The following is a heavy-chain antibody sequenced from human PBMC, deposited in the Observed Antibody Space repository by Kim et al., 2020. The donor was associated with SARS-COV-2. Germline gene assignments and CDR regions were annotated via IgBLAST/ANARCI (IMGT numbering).Heavy chain of an antibody. D-gene: IGHD2-15*01. CDR3: ARGERSVVVAATGYYGMDV. J-gene: IGHJ6*02. V-gene: IGHV3-7*03. Sequence: GGSLRLSCAASGFTFSSYWMSWVRQAPGKGLEWVANIKQDGSEKYYVDSVKGRFTISRDNAKNSLYLQMNSLRAEDTAVYYCARGERSVVVAATGYYGMDVWGQGTTVTVSS. CDR1: GFTFSSYW. CDR2: IKQDGSEK.